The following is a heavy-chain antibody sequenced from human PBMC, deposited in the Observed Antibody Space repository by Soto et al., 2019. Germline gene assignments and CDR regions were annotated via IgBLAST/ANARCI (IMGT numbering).Heavy chain of an antibody. V-gene: IGHV3-74*01. CDR3: SRVNDYGDHGIGFDT. Sequence: PGGTLRLSCAATGITFSSYWMHWVRHAPRKGLVWVSRINSDGSSTNYADSVEGRFTISRDNAKNTLYLQMNSLRVEDTAVYYCSRVNDYGDHGIGFDTWGQGTLVTVSA. J-gene: IGHJ5*02. D-gene: IGHD4-17*01. CDR1: GITFSSYW. CDR2: INSDGSST.